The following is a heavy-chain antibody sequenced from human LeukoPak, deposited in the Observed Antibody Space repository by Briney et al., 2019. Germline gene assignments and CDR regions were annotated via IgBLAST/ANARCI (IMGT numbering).Heavy chain of an antibody. CDR3: ARASRAFDSSSSGGIDY. CDR2: IIPIFGTA. V-gene: IGHV1-69*13. J-gene: IGHJ4*02. Sequence: GASVKVSCKASGGTFSSYAISWVRQAPGQGLEWMGGIIPIFGTANYAQKFQGRVTITADESTSTAYMELSSLRSKDTAVYYCARASRAFDSSSSGGIDYWGQGTQVTVSS. CDR1: GGTFSSYA. D-gene: IGHD6-6*01.